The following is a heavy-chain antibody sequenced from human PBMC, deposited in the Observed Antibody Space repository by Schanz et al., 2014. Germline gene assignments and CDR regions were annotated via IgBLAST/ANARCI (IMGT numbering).Heavy chain of an antibody. Sequence: QVQLVQSGAEVKEPGASVKLSCKSSGYTFTDYYMQWVRQAPGQGLEWMGRINPNSGGTNYAQKFQGRVTMTWDTSTSTAYMELRRLRSDDTAIYYCARDGHSSNWRSYFFYGLDVWGQGTTVTVSS. CDR3: ARDGHSSNWRSYFFYGLDV. CDR2: INPNSGGT. V-gene: IGHV1-2*06. D-gene: IGHD6-13*01. CDR1: GYTFTDYY. J-gene: IGHJ6*02.